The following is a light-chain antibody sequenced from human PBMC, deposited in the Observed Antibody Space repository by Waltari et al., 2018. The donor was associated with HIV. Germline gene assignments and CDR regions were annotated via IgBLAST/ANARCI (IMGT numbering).Light chain of an antibody. CDR2: HSS. CDR1: QNVDDK. V-gene: IGKV3D-15*01. Sequence: TQSPATISLSPGGRVTVSRRASQNVDDKLAWYQQKPGQSLRILIYHSSVRAAGVPTRFGGDGSATNFTLTITSLQSEDFALYFCQQYHHWPPLTFGGGSRVE. J-gene: IGKJ4*01. CDR3: QQYHHWPPLT.